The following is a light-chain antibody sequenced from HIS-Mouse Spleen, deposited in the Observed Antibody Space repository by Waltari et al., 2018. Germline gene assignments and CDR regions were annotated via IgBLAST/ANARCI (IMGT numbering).Light chain of an antibody. J-gene: IGLJ2*01. Sequence: SYELTQPPSVSVSPGQTARITCSGGALPKKYAYWYQQKSGQAPVLVIYEDSQRPPGIPERFSGSSSGTMATLTISGAQVEDEADYYCYSTDSSGNHRVFGGGTKLTVL. CDR1: ALPKKY. V-gene: IGLV3-10*01. CDR3: YSTDSSGNHRV. CDR2: EDS.